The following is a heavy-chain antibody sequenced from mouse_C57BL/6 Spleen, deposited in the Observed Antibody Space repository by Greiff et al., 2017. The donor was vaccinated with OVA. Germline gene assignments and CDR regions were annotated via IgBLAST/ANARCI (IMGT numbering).Heavy chain of an antibody. CDR2: IDPETGGT. CDR3: TRSGSNYAMDY. CDR1: GYTFTDYE. D-gene: IGHD5-1*01. Sequence: QVQLKQSGAELVRPGASVTLSCKASGYTFTDYEMHWVKQTPVHGLEWIGAIDPETGGTAYNQKFKGKAILTADKSSSTAYMELRSLTSEDSAVYYCTRSGSNYAMDYWGQGTSVTAAS. J-gene: IGHJ4*01. V-gene: IGHV1-15*01.